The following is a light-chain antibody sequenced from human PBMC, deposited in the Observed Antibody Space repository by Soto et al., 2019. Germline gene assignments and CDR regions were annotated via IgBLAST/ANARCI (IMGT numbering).Light chain of an antibody. V-gene: IGKV3-11*01. J-gene: IGKJ2*01. CDR3: QKRNT. Sequence: EIVLTQSPATLSLSPGERATLSCRASQSVSSYLAWYQQKPGQAPRLLIYDASNRATGIPARFSGSGSGTDFTLTISSLETEDFEVYYCQKRNTFGQGTKLEIK. CDR1: QSVSSY. CDR2: DAS.